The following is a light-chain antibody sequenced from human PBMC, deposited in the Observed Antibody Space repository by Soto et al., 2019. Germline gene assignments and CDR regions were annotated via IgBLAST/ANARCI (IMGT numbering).Light chain of an antibody. CDR2: KAS. Sequence: DIQMTQSPSTLSASVGDRATITCRASQSISSRLAWYQQKPGKAPKLLIYKASSLESGVPSRFSGSGSGTEFTLTISSLQPDAFATYYCQQYNSYPWTFGQGTKVEIK. CDR3: QQYNSYPWT. V-gene: IGKV1-5*03. J-gene: IGKJ1*01. CDR1: QSISSR.